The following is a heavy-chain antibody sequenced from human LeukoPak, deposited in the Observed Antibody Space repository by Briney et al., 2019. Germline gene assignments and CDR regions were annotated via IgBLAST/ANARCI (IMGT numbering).Heavy chain of an antibody. CDR1: GFTFSNHP. Sequence: PGGSLRLSCAASGFTFSNHPFHWVRQAPGTGLEWVAVISQDGKETYYADSVTCRFTISRDSSTNTLFLQMRSLRPEDTAVYYCARQGSSLRYYDTYMDVWGNGTTVTVSS. CDR2: ISQDGKET. CDR3: ARQGSSLRYYDTYMDV. J-gene: IGHJ6*03. V-gene: IGHV3-30*15. D-gene: IGHD3-22*01.